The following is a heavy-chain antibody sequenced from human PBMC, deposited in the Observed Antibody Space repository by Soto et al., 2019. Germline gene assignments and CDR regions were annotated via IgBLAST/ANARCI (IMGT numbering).Heavy chain of an antibody. CDR3: ARDRWGDYSNSHYYYYYGMDV. CDR1: GYTFTSYG. J-gene: IGHJ6*02. Sequence: ASVKVSCKASGYTFTSYGISWVRQAPGQGLEWMGWISAYNGNTNYAQKLQGRVTMTTDTSTSTAYMELRSLRSDDTAVYYCARDRWGDYSNSHYYYYYGMDVWGQGTTVTVSS. CDR2: ISAYNGNT. D-gene: IGHD4-4*01. V-gene: IGHV1-18*01.